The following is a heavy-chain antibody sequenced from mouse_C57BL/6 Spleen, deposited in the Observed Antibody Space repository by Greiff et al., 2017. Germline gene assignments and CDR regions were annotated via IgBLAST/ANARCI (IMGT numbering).Heavy chain of an antibody. V-gene: IGHV1-22*01. CDR2: INPNNGGT. CDR1: GYTFTDYN. Sequence: VQLQQSGPELVKPGASVKMSCTASGYTFTDYNMHWVKQSHGKSLEWIGYINPNNGGTSYNQKFKGKATLTVNKSSSTAYMELRSLTSEESAVYYCARSGYYDYDFDYWGQGTTLTVSS. CDR3: ARSGYYDYDFDY. D-gene: IGHD2-4*01. J-gene: IGHJ2*01.